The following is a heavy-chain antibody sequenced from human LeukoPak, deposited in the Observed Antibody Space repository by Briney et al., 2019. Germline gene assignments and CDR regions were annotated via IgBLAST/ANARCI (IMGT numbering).Heavy chain of an antibody. CDR1: GGSISSYY. CDR2: IYTSGST. J-gene: IGHJ4*02. CDR3: ARGMTTTVSPGEFDY. V-gene: IGHV4-4*09. D-gene: IGHD4-17*01. Sequence: SETLSLTCTVSGGSISSYYWSWIRQPPGKGLEWIGYIYTSGSTNYNLSLKSRVTISVDTSKNQFSLKLSSVTAADTAVYYCARGMTTTVSPGEFDYWGQGTLVTVSS.